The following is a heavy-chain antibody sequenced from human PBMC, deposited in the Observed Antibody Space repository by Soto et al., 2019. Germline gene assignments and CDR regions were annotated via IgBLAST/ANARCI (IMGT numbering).Heavy chain of an antibody. CDR3: ARLTTVTTNFDY. D-gene: IGHD4-4*01. V-gene: IGHV4-59*08. Sequence: SETLSLTCTASGGSISGYYWSWIRQPPGKGLEWIGYIYYSGSTNYNPSLKSRVTISVDTSKNQFSLKLSSVTATDTAVYYCARLTTVTTNFDYWGQGTLVTV. CDR1: GGSISGYY. CDR2: IYYSGST. J-gene: IGHJ4*02.